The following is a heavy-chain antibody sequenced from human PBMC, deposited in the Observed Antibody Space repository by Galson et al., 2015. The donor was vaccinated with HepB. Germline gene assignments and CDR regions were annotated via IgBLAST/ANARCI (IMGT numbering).Heavy chain of an antibody. J-gene: IGHJ4*02. V-gene: IGHV3-7*03. CDR2: VNLDGSEM. CDR3: AREVMIRTLAHKTPDY. D-gene: IGHD3-16*01. CDR1: GFTFSAYW. Sequence: SRRLSCAASGFTFSAYWMSWVRQVPGKGLEWVADVNLDGSEMYYADSVKGRFTISRDNAERSVSLHMYSLRAEDTAVYYCAREVMIRTLAHKTPDYWGQGTLVTVSS.